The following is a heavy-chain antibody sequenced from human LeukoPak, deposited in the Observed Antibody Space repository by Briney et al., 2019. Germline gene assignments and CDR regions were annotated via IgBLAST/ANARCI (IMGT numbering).Heavy chain of an antibody. V-gene: IGHV1-18*01. CDR2: FSAYNGNT. J-gene: IGHJ6*02. CDR1: GYTFTSYG. Sequence: ASVKVSCKASGYTFTSYGISWVRQAPGQGLEWMGWFSAYNGNTNYAQKLQGRVTMTTDTSTSTAYMELRRLRSDDTAVYYCARESCSSTSCYGMDVWGQGTTVTVSS. CDR3: ARESCSSTSCYGMDV. D-gene: IGHD2-2*01.